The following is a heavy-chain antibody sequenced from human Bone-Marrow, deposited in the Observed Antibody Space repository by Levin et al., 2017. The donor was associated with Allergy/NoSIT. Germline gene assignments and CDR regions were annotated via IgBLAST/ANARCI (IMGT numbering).Heavy chain of an antibody. CDR2: ISSGSGYT. V-gene: IGHV3-11*03. Sequence: PGGSLRLSCAASGFTFSDYYMSWIRQAPGKGLEWVSYISSGSGYTGYADSVKGRFTISRDNDESSVYLQMKSLRAEDTAVYYCARMSGPYQLPGRGAFDIWGQGTMVTVSS. CDR3: ARMSGPYQLPGRGAFDI. D-gene: IGHD2-2*01. CDR1: GFTFSDYY. J-gene: IGHJ3*02.